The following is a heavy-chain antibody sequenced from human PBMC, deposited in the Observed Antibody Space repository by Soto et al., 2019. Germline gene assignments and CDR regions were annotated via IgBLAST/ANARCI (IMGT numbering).Heavy chain of an antibody. V-gene: IGHV3-30*02. CDR3: VGQLYSSGWAAVSP. D-gene: IGHD6-19*01. CDR1: GLTFINYA. J-gene: IGHJ5*02. CDR2: IRYDGSHE. Sequence: GGSLRLSCAASGLTFINYAIHWVRQAPGKGLEWVAVIRYDGSHENYADSVKGRFTISRDNSKNILYLQMNSLRAEDTALYYCVGQLYSSGWAAVSPWGQGTLVTVSS.